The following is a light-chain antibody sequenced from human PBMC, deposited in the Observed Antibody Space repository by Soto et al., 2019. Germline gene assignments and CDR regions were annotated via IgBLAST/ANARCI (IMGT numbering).Light chain of an antibody. V-gene: IGKV3-20*01. CDR2: GAS. CDR1: QTISNTF. J-gene: IGKJ4*01. Sequence: EIVLTQSPGTLSLSPVEIATLSCRASQTISNTFLAWYQQRPGQAPRLLIYGASGRAAGIPDRFSGSGSGTDFTLSISRLEPEDFAVYYCQQYGVSPTFGGGTKVDIK. CDR3: QQYGVSPT.